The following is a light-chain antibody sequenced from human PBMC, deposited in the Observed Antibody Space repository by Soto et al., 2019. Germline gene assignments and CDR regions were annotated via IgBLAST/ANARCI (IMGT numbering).Light chain of an antibody. CDR1: SSNIGKNY. V-gene: IGLV1-51*02. Sequence: QSVLTQPPSVSEAPGQKVTISCSGSSSNIGKNYVSWYQQLPGRAPKALIYENNKRPSGIPDRFSGSKSGTSATLGITGLQTGDEADYYCGTWDSSLSAYVFGTGTKVTVL. CDR3: GTWDSSLSAYV. CDR2: ENN. J-gene: IGLJ1*01.